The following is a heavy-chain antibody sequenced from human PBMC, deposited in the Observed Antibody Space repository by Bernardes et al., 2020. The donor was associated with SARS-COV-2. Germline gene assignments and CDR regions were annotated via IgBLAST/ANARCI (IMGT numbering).Heavy chain of an antibody. CDR2: ISWNSGSI. CDR1: GFTFDDYA. CDR3: AKDIGFEWEPGHFQH. D-gene: IGHD1-26*01. Sequence: GGSLRLSRAASGFTFDDYAMHWVRQAPGKGLEWVSGISWNSGSIGYADSVKGRFTISSDNAKNSLYLQMNSLRAEDTALYYCAKDIGFEWEPGHFQHWGQGTMVTVSS. V-gene: IGHV3-9*01. J-gene: IGHJ1*01.